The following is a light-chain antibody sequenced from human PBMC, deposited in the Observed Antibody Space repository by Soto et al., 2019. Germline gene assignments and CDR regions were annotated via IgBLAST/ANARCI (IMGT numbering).Light chain of an antibody. CDR3: QQYYSYPYT. Sequence: AIRMTQSPSSFSASTGERVTITCRASQDISTSLAWYQQKPGKAPKLLIYCSSFLQSGVPANFSGSGSGTDFTLTISRLQSEDFATYYCQQYYSYPYTFGQGTKVEIK. CDR1: QDISTS. V-gene: IGKV1-8*01. J-gene: IGKJ2*01. CDR2: CSS.